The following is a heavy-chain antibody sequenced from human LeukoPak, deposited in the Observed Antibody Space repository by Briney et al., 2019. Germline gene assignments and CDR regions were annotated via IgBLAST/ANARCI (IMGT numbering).Heavy chain of an antibody. J-gene: IGHJ3*02. CDR1: GGSISPYY. V-gene: IGHV4-59*01. D-gene: IGHD6-6*01. Sequence: SETLSLTCSVSGGSISPYYWSWIRQPPGKGLEWIGYIYYSGTINYNPSLKSRVTISVDTSKNQFSLKMSSVTAAETAVYYCAREYSSSSGRRAFDIWGQGTMVTVSS. CDR2: IYYSGTI. CDR3: AREYSSSSGRRAFDI.